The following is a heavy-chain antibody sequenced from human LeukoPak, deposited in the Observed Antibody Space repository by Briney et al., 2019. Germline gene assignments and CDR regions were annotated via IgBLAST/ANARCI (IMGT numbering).Heavy chain of an antibody. V-gene: IGHV4-59*08. J-gene: IGHJ4*02. Sequence: SETLSLTCTVSGGSISSYYWSWIRQPPGKGLEWIGYIYYSGSTYYNPSLKSRVTISVDTSKNQFSLKLSSVTAADTAVYYCARRWYSSGLFDSWGQGTLVADCS. CDR3: ARRWYSSGLFDS. D-gene: IGHD6-19*01. CDR2: IYYSGST. CDR1: GGSISSYY.